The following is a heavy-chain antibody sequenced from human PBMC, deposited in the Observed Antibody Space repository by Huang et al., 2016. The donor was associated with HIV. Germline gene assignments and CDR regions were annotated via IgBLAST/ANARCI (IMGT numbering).Heavy chain of an antibody. CDR3: ARGPDYYDSSGREAFDI. Sequence: QVQLQQWGAGLLKPSETLSLTCAVYGGSFSGYYWGWFRQPPGKGLEWSGEINHSGSTNYNPSLKSRVTISMDTSKTQFSLKLNSVTAADTAVYYCARGPDYYDSSGREAFDIWGQGTMVTVSS. J-gene: IGHJ3*02. CDR1: GGSFSGYY. CDR2: INHSGST. V-gene: IGHV4-34*01. D-gene: IGHD3-22*01.